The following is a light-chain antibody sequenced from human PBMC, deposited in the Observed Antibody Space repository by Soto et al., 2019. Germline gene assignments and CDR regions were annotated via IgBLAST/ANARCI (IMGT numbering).Light chain of an antibody. CDR1: QDISTF. J-gene: IGKJ4*01. CDR2: DAS. V-gene: IGKV1-33*01. Sequence: DIQMTQSPSSLSASVGDRVTITCQASQDISTFLNWYQQKPGKAPRVLIYDASSVETGVPSRFSGGGSGTYFSLTISSLQPEDIATYYCQQYGNFPLSFGGGTRVEIK. CDR3: QQYGNFPLS.